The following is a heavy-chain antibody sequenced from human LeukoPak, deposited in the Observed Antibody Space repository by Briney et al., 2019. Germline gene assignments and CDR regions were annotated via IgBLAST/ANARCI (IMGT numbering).Heavy chain of an antibody. J-gene: IGHJ4*02. CDR2: ISDGGSDT. D-gene: IGHD4-17*01. CDR1: GFTFSTYA. CDR3: AKALYGDYGRSDY. Sequence: PGGSLRLSCAASGFTFSTYAMSWVRQAPGKGLDWVSTISDGGSDTHYADSVKGRLTISRDNSKNTVYPQINSLRAEDTAVYYCAKALYGDYGRSDYWGQGTLVTVSS. V-gene: IGHV3-23*01.